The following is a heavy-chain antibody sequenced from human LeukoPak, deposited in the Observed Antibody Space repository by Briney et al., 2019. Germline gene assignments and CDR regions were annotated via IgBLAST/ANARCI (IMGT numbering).Heavy chain of an antibody. CDR3: ARGMANYAFDI. D-gene: IGHD5-24*01. J-gene: IGHJ3*02. V-gene: IGHV4-59*01. CDR1: GGXISSYY. CDR2: IYYSGST. Sequence: SETLSLTCTVSGGXISSYYCSWIRQPPGKGLEWIGYIYYSGSTNYNPSLKSRVTISVDTSKNQFSLKLSSVTAADTAVYYCARGMANYAFDIWGQGTMVTVSS.